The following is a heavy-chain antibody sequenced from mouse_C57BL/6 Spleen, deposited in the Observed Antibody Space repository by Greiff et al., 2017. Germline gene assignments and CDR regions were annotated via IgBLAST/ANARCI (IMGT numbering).Heavy chain of an antibody. V-gene: IGHV2-3*01. Sequence: QLVESGPGLVAPSQILSIPCTVSGFSLTSYGVSWVRQPPGKGLEWLGVIWGDGSTNYHSALISRLSISKDNSKSQVVLTLNGLRTDDTATYCWAKGSAWFAKWGPGTLVTVLA. CDR2: IWGDGST. CDR1: GFSLTSYG. CDR3: AKGSAWFAK. J-gene: IGHJ3*01.